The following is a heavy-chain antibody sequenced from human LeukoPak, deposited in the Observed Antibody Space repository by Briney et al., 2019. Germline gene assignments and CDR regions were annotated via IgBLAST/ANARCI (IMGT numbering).Heavy chain of an antibody. CDR1: GFSFSSYG. J-gene: IGHJ3*02. V-gene: IGHV3-23*01. Sequence: GGSLRLSCAASGFSFSSYGMTWVRQAPGKGLEWVSVISGAGRSIYYADSVKGRFTISRDNSKNTLYLQMNSLRADDTAVYYCARGSCSNIRCHDAFDIWGQGTMVTVSS. D-gene: IGHD2-2*01. CDR3: ARGSCSNIRCHDAFDI. CDR2: ISGAGRSI.